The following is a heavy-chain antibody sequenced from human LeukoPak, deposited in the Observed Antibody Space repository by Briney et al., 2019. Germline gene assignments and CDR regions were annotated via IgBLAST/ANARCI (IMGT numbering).Heavy chain of an antibody. V-gene: IGHV3-21*01. CDR2: ISATSTNI. J-gene: IGHJ4*02. D-gene: IGHD6-6*01. CDR1: GFTFNYYN. CDR3: ARGPNSNWSGLDF. Sequence: GGSLRLSCAASGFTFNYYNMNWVRQAPGKGPEWVSFISATSTNIYYADAVKGRFTISRDNAKNTLYLQVSNLRAEDTAVYYCARGPNSNWSGLDFWGQGTLLTVSS.